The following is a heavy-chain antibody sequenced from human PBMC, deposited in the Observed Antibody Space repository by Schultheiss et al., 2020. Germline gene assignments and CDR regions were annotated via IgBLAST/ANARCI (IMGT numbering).Heavy chain of an antibody. CDR1: GGSISSSSYY. Sequence: SATLSLTCTVSGGSISSSSYYWGWIRQPPGKGLEWIGYIYYSGSTYYNPSLKSRVTISVDTSKNQFSLKLSSVTVADTAVYFCARQGAGYGGNSGTFDYWGKAALVTGSS. CDR3: ARQGAGYGGNSGTFDY. CDR2: IYYSGST. V-gene: IGHV4-39*01. J-gene: IGHJ4*02. D-gene: IGHD4-23*01.